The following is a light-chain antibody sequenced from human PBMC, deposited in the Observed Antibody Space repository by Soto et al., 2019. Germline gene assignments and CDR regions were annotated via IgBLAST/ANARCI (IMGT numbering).Light chain of an antibody. Sequence: DIVMTQSPATRSVSPGERATLSCRASQIVSSNYLAWYQQKLGQSPRLLIYGASSRATGIPDRFSGSGSGTDFTLIISRLEPEDFAVYYCQHYGSSMFTFGPGTKVDIK. CDR1: QIVSSNY. V-gene: IGKV3-20*01. J-gene: IGKJ3*01. CDR2: GAS. CDR3: QHYGSSMFT.